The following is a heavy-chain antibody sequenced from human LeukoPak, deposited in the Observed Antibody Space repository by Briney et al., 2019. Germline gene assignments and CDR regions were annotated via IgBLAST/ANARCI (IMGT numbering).Heavy chain of an antibody. CDR3: AMYTSGTMFDS. CDR1: GASINVDTNY. CDR2: VHSGGRT. D-gene: IGHD3-3*01. J-gene: IGHJ4*02. V-gene: IGHV4-39*07. Sequence: PSQTLPLTCTVSGASINVDTNYWGWVRQAPGKGLEWIGGVHSGGRTHSNPSLKTRLTMSRDTSQNQFSLQLRSLTAADTAVYFCAMYTSGTMFDSWGQGILVTVSS.